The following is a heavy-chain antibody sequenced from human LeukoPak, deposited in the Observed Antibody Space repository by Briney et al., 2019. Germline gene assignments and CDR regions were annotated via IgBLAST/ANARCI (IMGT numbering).Heavy chain of an antibody. CDR1: GGSIINNNYY. V-gene: IGHV4-39*07. Sequence: PSETLSLTCPVSGGSIINNNYYWAWIRQPPGKGLEWIGSIYYSGDTYYNPSLKSRVTISVDTSKNQFSLKLSSVTAADTAVYYCARVHTYYDYVWGSYRPGNFDYWGQGTLVTVSS. CDR3: ARVHTYYDYVWGSYRPGNFDY. CDR2: IYYSGDT. D-gene: IGHD3-16*02. J-gene: IGHJ4*02.